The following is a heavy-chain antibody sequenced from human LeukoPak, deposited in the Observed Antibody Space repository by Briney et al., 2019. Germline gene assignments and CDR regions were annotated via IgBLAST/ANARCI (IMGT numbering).Heavy chain of an antibody. D-gene: IGHD2-15*01. CDR3: ARGVVAATFYYYMDV. J-gene: IGHJ6*03. CDR2: ISPNSGGT. Sequence: ASVTVSCKASGYTFSDYYILWVRLAPGQGPEWMGWISPNSGGTNLAQNFKGRVTMTRDTSLSTAYMELSGLRSDDTAVYYCARGVVAATFYYYMDVWGKGTTVTVSS. CDR1: GYTFSDYY. V-gene: IGHV1-2*02.